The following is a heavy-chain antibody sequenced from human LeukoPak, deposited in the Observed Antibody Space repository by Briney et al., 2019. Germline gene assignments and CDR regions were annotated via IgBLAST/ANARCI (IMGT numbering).Heavy chain of an antibody. CDR3: ASGYCSGGSCYCIDY. CDR1: GGSISSGGYY. D-gene: IGHD2-15*01. Sequence: PSETLSLTRTVSGGSISSGGYYWSWIRQHPGKGLEWIGYIYYSGSTYYNPSLKSRVTISVDTSKNQFSLKLSSVTAADTAVYYCASGYCSGGSCYCIDYWGQGTLVTVSS. V-gene: IGHV4-31*03. J-gene: IGHJ4*02. CDR2: IYYSGST.